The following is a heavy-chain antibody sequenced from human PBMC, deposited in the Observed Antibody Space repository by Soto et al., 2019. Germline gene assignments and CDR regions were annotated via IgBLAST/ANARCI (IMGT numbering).Heavy chain of an antibody. D-gene: IGHD3-10*01. J-gene: IGHJ6*02. V-gene: IGHV5-10-1*01. CDR1: GYIFTSYW. CDR3: ARRGFLDYYGMDV. CDR2: IDPSDSYT. Sequence: PGESLKISCNGSGYIFTSYWISWVRQMPGKGLEWMGRIDPSDSYTNYSPSFQGHVTISADKSISTAYLQWSSLKASDTAMYYCARRGFLDYYGMDVWGQGTTVTVSS.